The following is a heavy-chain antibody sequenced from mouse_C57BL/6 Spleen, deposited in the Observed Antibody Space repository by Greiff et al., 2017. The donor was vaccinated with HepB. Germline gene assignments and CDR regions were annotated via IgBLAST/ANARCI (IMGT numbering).Heavy chain of an antibody. CDR2: IHPNSGST. CDR1: GYTFTSYW. V-gene: IGHV1-64*01. J-gene: IGHJ2*01. CDR3: ARWGVITTVANYFDY. D-gene: IGHD1-1*01. Sequence: VQLQQPGAELVKPGASVKLSCKASGYTFTSYWMHWVKQRPGQGIEWIGMIHPNSGSTNYNEKFKSKATLTVDKSSSTAYMQLSSLTSDDSAVYYFARWGVITTVANYFDYWGHVTTLTVSS.